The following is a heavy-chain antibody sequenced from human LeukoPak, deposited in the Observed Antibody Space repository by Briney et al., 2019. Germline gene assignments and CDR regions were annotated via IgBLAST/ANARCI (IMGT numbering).Heavy chain of an antibody. CDR1: GGSISSYY. Sequence: SETLSLTCTVSGGSISSYYWTWMRQPPGKGLEWIGYIDYSGTTNYNPSLKSRVTISVDTSKNQFSLKLSSVTAADTAVYYCARDNALASGKYWFDPWGQGTLVTVSS. D-gene: IGHD3-10*01. J-gene: IGHJ5*02. CDR3: ARDNALASGKYWFDP. V-gene: IGHV4-59*01. CDR2: IDYSGTT.